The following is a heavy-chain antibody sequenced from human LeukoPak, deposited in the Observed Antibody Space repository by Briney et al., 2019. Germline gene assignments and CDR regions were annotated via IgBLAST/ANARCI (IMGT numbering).Heavy chain of an antibody. V-gene: IGHV4-59*11. D-gene: IGHD6-19*01. J-gene: IGHJ5*02. CDR2: IYYSGST. CDR3: ARARRSGWYGWFDP. Sequence: PSETLSLTCTVSGGSISSHYWSWIRQPPGKGLEWIGYIYYSGSTNYNPSLKSRVTISVDTSKNQFSLKLSSVTAADTAVYYCARARRSGWYGWFDPWGQGTLVTVSS. CDR1: GGSISSHY.